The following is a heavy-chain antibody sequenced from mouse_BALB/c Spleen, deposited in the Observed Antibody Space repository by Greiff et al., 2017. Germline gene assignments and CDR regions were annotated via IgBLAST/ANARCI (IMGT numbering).Heavy chain of an antibody. J-gene: IGHJ4*01. Sequence: EVQLVESGGGLVKPGGSLKLSCAASGFTFSSYAMSWVRQTPEKRLGWVATISSGGSYTYYPDCVKGRFTISRDNAKNTLYLQMSSLRSEDTAMYYCARHCYGNYDYYAMDYWGQGTSVTVSS. CDR3: ARHCYGNYDYYAMDY. CDR2: ISSGGSYT. D-gene: IGHD2-1*01. V-gene: IGHV5-9-3*01. CDR1: GFTFSSYA.